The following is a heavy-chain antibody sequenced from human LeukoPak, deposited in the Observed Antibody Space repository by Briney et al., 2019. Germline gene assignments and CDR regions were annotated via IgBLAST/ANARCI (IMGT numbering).Heavy chain of an antibody. CDR3: ATDPRPDSGNFLGFDY. CDR2: INQDASEK. V-gene: IGHV3-7*01. CDR1: GFSFGRYW. J-gene: IGHJ4*02. Sequence: GGSLRLSCVASGFSFGRYWMSWVRQAPGKGLEWVANINQDASEKYYVDSVKGRFTISRDNSKKSVYLQMSSLRAEDTAVYYCATDPRPDSGNFLGFDYWGQGTLVTVSS. D-gene: IGHD3-3*01.